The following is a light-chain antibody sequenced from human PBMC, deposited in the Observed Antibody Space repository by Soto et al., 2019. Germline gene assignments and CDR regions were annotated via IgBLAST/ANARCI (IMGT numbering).Light chain of an antibody. V-gene: IGLV4-69*01. CDR2: VNSDGSH. J-gene: IGLJ2*01. CDR3: QTWDTGIHVV. CDR1: SGHSSYA. Sequence: QPVLTQSPSASASLGASVKLTCTLSSGHSSYAIAWHQQQPEKGPRYLMKVNSDGSHNKGDGITDRFSGSRSVPERYLTITSLTSEDEADYYCQTWDTGIHVVFGGGTKLTVL.